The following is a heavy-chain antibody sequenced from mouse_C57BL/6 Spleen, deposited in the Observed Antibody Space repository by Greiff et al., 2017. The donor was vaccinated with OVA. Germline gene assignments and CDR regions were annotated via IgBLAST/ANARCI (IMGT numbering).Heavy chain of an antibody. J-gene: IGHJ1*03. CDR3: AGGNNSWYFDV. CDR2: IYPGSGST. D-gene: IGHD6-1*01. CDR1: GFTFTGYW. Sequence: QVQLQQSGAELMKPGASVKLSCTASGFTFTGYWIEWVKQRPGHGLEWIGKIYPGSGSTHYNEKFKGKATVTADTSSNTAYMQLSSLTTEDSAIYYCAGGNNSWYFDVGGTGTTVTVSS. V-gene: IGHV1-9*01.